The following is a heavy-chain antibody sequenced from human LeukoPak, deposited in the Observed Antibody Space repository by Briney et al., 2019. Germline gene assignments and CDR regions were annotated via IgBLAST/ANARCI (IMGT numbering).Heavy chain of an antibody. CDR2: IFPRGGEI. CDR3: ATYRQVLLPFES. D-gene: IGHD2-8*02. V-gene: IGHV3-53*01. J-gene: IGHJ4*02. CDR1: GFTVSSNS. Sequence: GGSLRLSCTVSGFTVSSNSMSWVRQPPGKGLEWVSSIFPRGGEIHYADSVRGRFTISRDNSKSTLSLQMNSLRAEDTAIYYCATYRQVLLPFESWGQGTLVTVSS.